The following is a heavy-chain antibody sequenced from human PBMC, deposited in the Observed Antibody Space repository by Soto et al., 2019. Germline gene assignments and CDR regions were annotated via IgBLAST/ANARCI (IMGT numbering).Heavy chain of an antibody. CDR3: ARDPSTAGYYGLDV. J-gene: IGHJ6*02. Sequence: GGSLRLSCAASGFTVKNYQMNWVRQAPGKGLEWVSVIYSGGVTYYPDSVKGRFTTIRDTSKNTVYLQMNSLRADDTAMYYCARDPSTAGYYGLDVWGQGTTVTVSS. CDR1: GFTVKNYQ. V-gene: IGHV3-53*01. CDR2: IYSGGVT.